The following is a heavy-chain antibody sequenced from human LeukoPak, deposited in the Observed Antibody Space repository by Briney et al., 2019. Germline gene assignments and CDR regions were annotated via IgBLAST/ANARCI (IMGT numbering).Heavy chain of an antibody. CDR2: ISSNSYAS. D-gene: IGHD6-13*01. CDR1: GFIFGDFS. Sequence: GGFLRLSCGASGFIFGDFSMNWVRQAPGKGLEWVSYISSNSYASFYTDSVKGRFTISRDTAHNLLYLYMNSLRDEDTAVYYCARGADSNNWYADRPFDLWGQGTLVIVSS. V-gene: IGHV3-48*02. J-gene: IGHJ3*01. CDR3: ARGADSNNWYADRPFDL.